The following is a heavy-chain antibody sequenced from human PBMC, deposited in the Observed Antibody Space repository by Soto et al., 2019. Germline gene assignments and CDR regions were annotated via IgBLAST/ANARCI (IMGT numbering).Heavy chain of an antibody. V-gene: IGHV3-23*01. J-gene: IGHJ5*02. D-gene: IGHD1-26*01. CDR3: ARSSVFDP. Sequence: EVQLLESGGGLVQPGGYLRLYCAASGFTFSSYAMSWVRQAPGKGLEWVSAISGSGGSTYYADSVKGRFTISRDNSKNTLHLQMNSLSAEDPAVYDCARSSVFDPWGQGTLVTVSS. CDR1: GFTFSSYA. CDR2: ISGSGGST.